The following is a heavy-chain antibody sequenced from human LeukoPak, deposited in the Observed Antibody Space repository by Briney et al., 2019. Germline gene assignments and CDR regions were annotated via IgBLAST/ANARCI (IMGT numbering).Heavy chain of an antibody. Sequence: PGRSLRLSCAASGFTFSSYSMNWVRQAPGNGLEWVSSISSSSSYIYYADSVKGRFTISRDNAKNSLYLEMNSLRAEDTAVYYCARDSITMIVPDAFDIWGQGTMVTVSS. CDR3: ARDSITMIVPDAFDI. J-gene: IGHJ3*02. V-gene: IGHV3-21*01. D-gene: IGHD3-22*01. CDR1: GFTFSSYS. CDR2: ISSSSSYI.